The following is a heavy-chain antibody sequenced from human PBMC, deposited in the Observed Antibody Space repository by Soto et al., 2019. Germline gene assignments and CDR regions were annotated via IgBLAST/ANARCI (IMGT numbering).Heavy chain of an antibody. CDR1: GFTFSSFG. CDR2: ISYDGSLK. CDR3: AKRIAEVGLLDS. V-gene: IGHV3-30*18. J-gene: IGHJ4*02. D-gene: IGHD6-13*01. Sequence: QVQLVESGGGVVQPGRSLRLSCAASGFTFSSFGMHWVRQAPGKGLEWVAVISYDGSLKRYADTVKGRFTMSRDNARKTVYLQLNSLAAVDTAVYYCAKRIAEVGLLDSWGQGTMVTVSS.